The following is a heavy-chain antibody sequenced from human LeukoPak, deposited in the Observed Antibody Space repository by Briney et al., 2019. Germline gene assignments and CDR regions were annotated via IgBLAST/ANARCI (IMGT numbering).Heavy chain of an antibody. V-gene: IGHV3-23*01. CDR1: GFTFSSYA. Sequence: GGSLRLSCAASGFTFSSYAMSWVRQAPGKGLEWVSDISGRGGRTYYADSVKGRFTISRDKAKNSLYLQMNSLRVEDTAVYYCARDYKYALDNWGQGTLVTVSS. J-gene: IGHJ4*02. CDR2: ISGRGGRT. CDR3: ARDYKYALDN. D-gene: IGHD5-24*01.